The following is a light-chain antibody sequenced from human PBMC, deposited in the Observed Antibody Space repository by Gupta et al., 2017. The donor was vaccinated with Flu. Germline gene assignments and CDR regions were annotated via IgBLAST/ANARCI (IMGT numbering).Light chain of an antibody. J-gene: IGKJ3*01. CDR1: QIVLDSSNDKNY. V-gene: IGKV4-1*01. CDR3: QQDDNTPST. Sequence: DIVMTQSPDSLALSLGERATINCKSSQIVLDSSNDKNYLAWYQQKPGQPPKLLIHWASARESGVPDRFSGRGSGTDFTLTISILLAEDVAVYYCQQDDNTPSTFGPGTKVDIK. CDR2: WAS.